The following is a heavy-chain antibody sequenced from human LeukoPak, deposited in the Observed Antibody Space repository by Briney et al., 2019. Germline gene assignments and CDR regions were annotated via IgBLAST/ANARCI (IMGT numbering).Heavy chain of an antibody. J-gene: IGHJ4*02. V-gene: IGHV1-2*06. CDR2: INPNTGVT. D-gene: IGHD3-10*01. CDR3: AREAGDGSGSFDY. CDR1: GYTFSVYY. Sequence: GASVKVSCKASGYTFSVYYIHWVRQAPGQGLEWMGRINPNTGVTIYAQKFQDRVSMTWETSISTASMELSRLRSDDTAVYYCAREAGDGSGSFDYRGQGTLVTVSS.